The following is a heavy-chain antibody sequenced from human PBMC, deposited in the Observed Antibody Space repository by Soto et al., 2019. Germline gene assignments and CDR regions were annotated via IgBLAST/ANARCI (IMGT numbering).Heavy chain of an antibody. Sequence: PGESLKISCKGSGYGFSSYWISWVRQMPVKGLEWVGRIDPSDSYTKYIPSFQGHVTISVDKSISTVYLQWSRLQASDTAMYYCARPRSSGQMGPFDFWGQGTMVTVSS. CDR3: ARPRSSGQMGPFDF. J-gene: IGHJ3*01. CDR2: IDPSDSYT. V-gene: IGHV5-10-1*01. D-gene: IGHD6-19*01. CDR1: GYGFSSYW.